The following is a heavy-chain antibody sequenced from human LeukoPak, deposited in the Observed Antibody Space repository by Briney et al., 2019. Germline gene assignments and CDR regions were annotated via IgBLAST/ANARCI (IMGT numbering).Heavy chain of an antibody. CDR2: INHKSGAA. D-gene: IGHD3-9*01. CDR3: AREYILTRYYGDY. V-gene: IGHV1-2*02. J-gene: IGHJ4*02. Sequence: ASVKVSCKASGHTFTGYNMHWARQAPGKGLEWMGWINHKSGAANYAQKFQGRVTMTWDTSISTAYMELRRLSSDDTAVYYCAREYILTRYYGDYWGQGTLVTVSS. CDR1: GHTFTGYN.